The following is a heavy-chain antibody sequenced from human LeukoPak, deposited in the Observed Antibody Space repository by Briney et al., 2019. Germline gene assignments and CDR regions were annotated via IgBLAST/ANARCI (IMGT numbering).Heavy chain of an antibody. Sequence: GGSLRLSRTASGFTFSNYAMSWVRRAPGKELKWVSSISDSGDTPYYADSVKGLFTISRDNSKNTLYLQMSSLRAEDTAVYYCVQLLDDNPIRWYFGLWGRGTLVTVSS. CDR1: GFTFSNYA. J-gene: IGHJ2*01. D-gene: IGHD1-14*01. V-gene: IGHV3-23*01. CDR2: ISDSGDTP. CDR3: VQLLDDNPIRWYFGL.